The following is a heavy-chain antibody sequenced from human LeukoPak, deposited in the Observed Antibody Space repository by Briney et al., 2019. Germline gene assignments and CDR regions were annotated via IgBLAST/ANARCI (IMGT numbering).Heavy chain of an antibody. Sequence: SETLSLTCTVSGGSISSGSYYWSWIRQPAGKGLEWIGRIYTSGSTNYNPSLKSRVTMSVDTSKNQFSLKLSSVTAADTAVYYCARGRDYSGSWLNYYYYGMDVWGQGTTVTVSS. V-gene: IGHV4-61*02. CDR3: ARGRDYSGSWLNYYYYGMDV. CDR2: IYTSGST. D-gene: IGHD6-13*01. J-gene: IGHJ6*02. CDR1: GGSISSGSYY.